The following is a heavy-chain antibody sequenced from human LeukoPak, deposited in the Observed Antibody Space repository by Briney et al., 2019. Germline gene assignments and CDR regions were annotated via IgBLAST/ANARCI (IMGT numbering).Heavy chain of an antibody. CDR1: GFTFSSDA. CDR3: ATYRQVLLPFES. CDR2: ISGNGGST. D-gene: IGHD5-18*01. Sequence: PGGSLRLSCAASGFTFSSDAMSWVRQAPGKGLEWVSAISGNGGSTYYADSVRGRFTISRDNSKSTLSLQMNSLRVEDTAIYYCATYRQVLLPFESWGQGTLVTVSS. V-gene: IGHV3-23*01. J-gene: IGHJ4*02.